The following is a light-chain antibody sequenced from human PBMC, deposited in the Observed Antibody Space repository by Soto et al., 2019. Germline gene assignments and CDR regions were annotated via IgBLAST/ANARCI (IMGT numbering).Light chain of an antibody. V-gene: IGLV2-14*03. CDR1: SRDVGAYDY. J-gene: IGLJ1*01. CDR3: CSYAGGSIYF. CDR2: YVD. Sequence: QSALTQPASVSGSPGQSITISCTGTSRDVGAYDYVSWYLQYPDKAPQLLIYYVDHRPSGVSSRFSGSKSGNTASLTISGLKAEDDGDYYCCSYAGGSIYFFGTGTKLTV.